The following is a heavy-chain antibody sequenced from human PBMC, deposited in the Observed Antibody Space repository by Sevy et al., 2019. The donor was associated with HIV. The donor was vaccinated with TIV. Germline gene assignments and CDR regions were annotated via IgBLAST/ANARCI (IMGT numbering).Heavy chain of an antibody. CDR2: IGTLHDT. J-gene: IGHJ3*02. Sequence: GSLRLSCAASGFTFSRYDMHWVRQVTGKGLEWVAAIGTLHDTFYADSVKGRFTISRESATQSLFLQMNSLRVGDTDVYYCARGNGGNGPGPDDAFDIWGQGTMVTVSS. CDR1: GFTFSRYD. D-gene: IGHD3-10*01. CDR3: ARGNGGNGPGPDDAFDI. V-gene: IGHV3-13*01.